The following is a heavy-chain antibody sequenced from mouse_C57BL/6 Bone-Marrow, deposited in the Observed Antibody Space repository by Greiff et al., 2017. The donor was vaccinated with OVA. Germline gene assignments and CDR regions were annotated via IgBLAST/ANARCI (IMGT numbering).Heavy chain of an antibody. CDR1: GSTFSNYW. J-gene: IGHJ2*01. CDR3: TGQAPSL. V-gene: IGHV6-3*01. CDR2: IRLKSDNYAT. Sequence: EVKLMESGGGLVQPGGSMKLSCVASGSTFSNYWMNWVRQSPEKGLEWVAQIRLKSDNYATHYAKSVKGTFTISRDDSKSSIYLQMNNLRAEDTGIYYCTGQAPSLWGQGTTLTVSS. D-gene: IGHD3-2*02.